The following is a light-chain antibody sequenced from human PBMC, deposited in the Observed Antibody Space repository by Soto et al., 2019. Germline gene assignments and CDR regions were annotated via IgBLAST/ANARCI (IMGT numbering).Light chain of an antibody. CDR1: SSNIGTYS. J-gene: IGLJ3*02. Sequence: QSVLTQPPSASGTPGQRVTISCSGSSSNIGTYSVSWYQQFPGTAPRLLIYSDNQRPSGVPDRFSASKSGASASLAISGLQSEDEADYYCSSYTVINTAVFGGGTKLTVL. V-gene: IGLV1-44*01. CDR3: SSYTVINTAV. CDR2: SDN.